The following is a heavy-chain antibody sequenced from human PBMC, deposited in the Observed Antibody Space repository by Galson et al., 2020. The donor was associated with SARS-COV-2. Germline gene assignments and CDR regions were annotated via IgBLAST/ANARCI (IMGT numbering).Heavy chain of an antibody. J-gene: IGHJ6*03. CDR1: GFTFSDYY. V-gene: IGHV3-11*04. Sequence: GGSLRLSCAASGFTFSDYYMSWIRQAPGKGLEWVSYISSSGSTIYYADSVKGRFTISRDNAKNALYLQMNSLRAEDTAVYYCARFQSGSYDVDYYYYMDVWGEGTTVTMSS. CDR2: ISSSGSTI. D-gene: IGHD1-26*01. CDR3: ARFQSGSYDVDYYYYMDV.